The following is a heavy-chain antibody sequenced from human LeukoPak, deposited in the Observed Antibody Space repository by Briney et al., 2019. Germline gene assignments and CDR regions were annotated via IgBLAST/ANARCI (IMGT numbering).Heavy chain of an antibody. Sequence: VASVKVSCKASGYTFTSYYMHWVRQAPGQGLEWMGIINPSGGSTSYAQKFQGRVTMTRDTSTSTVYMELSSLRSEDTAVYYCARAPVSSYYDILTGYYIDGNLDYWGQGTLVTVSS. CDR3: ARAPVSSYYDILTGYYIDGNLDY. CDR1: GYTFTSYY. V-gene: IGHV1-46*01. J-gene: IGHJ4*02. CDR2: INPSGGST. D-gene: IGHD3-9*01.